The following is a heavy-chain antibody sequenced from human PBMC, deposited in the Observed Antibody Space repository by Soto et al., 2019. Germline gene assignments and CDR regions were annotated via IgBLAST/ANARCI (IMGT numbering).Heavy chain of an antibody. D-gene: IGHD3-10*01. Sequence: GGSLRLSCAASGFTFSSYAMSWVRQAPGKGLEWVSAISGSGGSTYYADSVKGRFTISRDNSKNTLYLQMNSLRAEDTAVYYCAKAELLWFGESFNWFDPWGQGTLVTVSS. J-gene: IGHJ5*02. CDR3: AKAELLWFGESFNWFDP. CDR1: GFTFSSYA. V-gene: IGHV3-23*01. CDR2: ISGSGGST.